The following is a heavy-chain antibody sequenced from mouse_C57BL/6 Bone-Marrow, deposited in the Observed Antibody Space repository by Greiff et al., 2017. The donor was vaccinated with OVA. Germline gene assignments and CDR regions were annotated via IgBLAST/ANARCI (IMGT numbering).Heavy chain of an antibody. CDR3: VRRGLGRGDYFDY. J-gene: IGHJ2*01. CDR2: IRSKSNNYAT. CDR1: GFSFNTYA. V-gene: IGHV10-1*01. D-gene: IGHD4-1*01. Sequence: EVKLMESGGGLVQPKGSLKLSCAASGFSFNTYAMNWVRQAPGKGLEWVARIRSKSNNYATYYADSVKDRFTISRDDSESMLYLQMNNLKTEDTAMYYCVRRGLGRGDYFDYWGQGTTLTVSS.